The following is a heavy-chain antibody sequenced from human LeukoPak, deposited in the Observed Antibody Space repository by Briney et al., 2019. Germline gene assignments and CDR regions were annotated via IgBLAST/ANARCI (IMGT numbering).Heavy chain of an antibody. D-gene: IGHD1-7*01. V-gene: IGHV4-39*01. CDR2: IYYSGST. CDR1: GGSISSSSYY. Sequence: SETLSLTCTVSGGSISSSSYYWGWIRQPPGKGLEWIGSIYYSGSTYYNPSLKSRVTTSVDTSKNQFSLKLSSVTAADTAVYYCARLSSGGTGFDPWGQETLVTVSS. J-gene: IGHJ5*02. CDR3: ARLSSGGTGFDP.